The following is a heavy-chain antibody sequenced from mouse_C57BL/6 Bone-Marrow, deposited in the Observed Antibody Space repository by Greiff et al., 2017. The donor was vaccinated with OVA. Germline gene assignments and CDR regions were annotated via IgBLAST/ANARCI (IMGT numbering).Heavy chain of an antibody. Sequence: EVKLVESGAELVRPGASVKLSCTASGFNIKDDYMHWVKQRPEQGLEWIGWIDPENGDTEYASKFQGKATITADTSSNTAYLQLSSLTSEDTAVYYCLLRGYFDVWGTGTTVTVSS. CDR3: LLRGYFDV. V-gene: IGHV14-4*01. D-gene: IGHD2-1*01. CDR1: GFNIKDDY. CDR2: IDPENGDT. J-gene: IGHJ1*03.